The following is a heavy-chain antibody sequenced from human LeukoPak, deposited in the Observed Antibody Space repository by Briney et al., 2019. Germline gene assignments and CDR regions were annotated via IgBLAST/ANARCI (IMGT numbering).Heavy chain of an antibody. V-gene: IGHV3-33*06. Sequence: GRSLTLSCAAPGFAFNDFAMYWVRQAPGKGLDWVALIRRDGSHKYYAHSIKGRFTISRDNSKNTLYLQMSSLRAEDTAVYYCAKSSIMFAAGRLGSIDFWGQGTLVTVSS. D-gene: IGHD6-25*01. J-gene: IGHJ4*02. CDR1: GFAFNDFA. CDR3: AKSSIMFAAGRLGSIDF. CDR2: IRRDGSHK.